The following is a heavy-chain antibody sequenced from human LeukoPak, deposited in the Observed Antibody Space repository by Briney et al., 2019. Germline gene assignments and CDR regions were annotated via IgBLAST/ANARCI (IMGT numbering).Heavy chain of an antibody. CDR3: ARTREYSSSWYFPPFDP. CDR1: GYTFTGYY. J-gene: IGHJ5*02. CDR2: INPNSGRT. D-gene: IGHD6-13*01. Sequence: LVASVKVSCKASGYTFTGYYMNWVRQAPGQGLEWMGWINPNSGRTNHAQNFQGRVTMTRDPSISTAYMELSDLTSNDTAVYYCARTREYSSSWYFPPFDPWGQGTLVTVSS. V-gene: IGHV1-2*02.